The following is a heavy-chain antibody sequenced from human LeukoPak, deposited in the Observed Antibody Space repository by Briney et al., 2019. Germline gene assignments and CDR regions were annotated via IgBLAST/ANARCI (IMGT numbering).Heavy chain of an antibody. D-gene: IGHD3-3*01. CDR1: GFPFSIYW. CDR2: IKQDGSEI. V-gene: IGHV3-7*01. Sequence: GGSLRLSCAASGFPFSIYWMSWVRQAPGKGLEWVANIKQDGSEIYYVDSVKGRFTISRDNAKNSLYLQMNSLRAEDTAVYYCARVGFWSGYYTGNYYYMDVWGKGTTVTVS. CDR3: ARVGFWSGYYTGNYYYMDV. J-gene: IGHJ6*03.